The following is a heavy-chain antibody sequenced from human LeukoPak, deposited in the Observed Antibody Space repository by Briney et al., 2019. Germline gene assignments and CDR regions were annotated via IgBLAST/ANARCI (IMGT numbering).Heavy chain of an antibody. J-gene: IGHJ4*02. V-gene: IGHV1-18*01. Sequence: ASVKVSCKASGYTFTSYDINWVRQATGQGLEWVGWISAYNGNTNYAQKLQGRVTMTTDTSTSTAYMELRSLRSDDTAVYYCARDEGYDILTGYYGTTDYWGQGTLVTVSS. CDR1: GYTFTSYD. CDR2: ISAYNGNT. D-gene: IGHD3-9*01. CDR3: ARDEGYDILTGYYGTTDY.